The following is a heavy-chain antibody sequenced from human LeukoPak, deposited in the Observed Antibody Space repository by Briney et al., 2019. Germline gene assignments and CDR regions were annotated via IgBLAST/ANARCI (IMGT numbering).Heavy chain of an antibody. CDR2: INSDGSST. V-gene: IGHV3-74*01. Sequence: GGSLRLSCAASGFTFSSYWMHWVRQAPGKGLVWVSRINSDGSSTSYADSVKGRFTISRDNAKSTLYLQMNSLRAEDTAVYYCASLSITTTTIDYWGQGTLVTVSS. CDR3: ASLSITTTTIDY. D-gene: IGHD3-10*01. CDR1: GFTFSSYW. J-gene: IGHJ4*02.